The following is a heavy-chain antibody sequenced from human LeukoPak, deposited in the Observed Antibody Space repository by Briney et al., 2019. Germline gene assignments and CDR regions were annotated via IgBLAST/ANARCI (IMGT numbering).Heavy chain of an antibody. Sequence: GGSLRLSWAASGFTFSTYAMHWVRQAPDKGLEWVAVISDDENNKYYADSVKGRFTISRGNYRNTLYLQMNSLRPEDTAVYYCAKDRVAMIEDAFDIWGQGTMVTVSS. CDR3: AKDRVAMIEDAFDI. D-gene: IGHD5-12*01. CDR2: ISDDENNK. CDR1: GFTFSTYA. V-gene: IGHV3-30*18. J-gene: IGHJ3*02.